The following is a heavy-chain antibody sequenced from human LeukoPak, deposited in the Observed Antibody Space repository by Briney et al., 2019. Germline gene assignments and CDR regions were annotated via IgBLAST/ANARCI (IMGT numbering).Heavy chain of an antibody. CDR3: ARGRRKIVVVPAAIYYFDY. CDR1: GYTFTSYD. CDR2: MNPNSGNT. J-gene: IGHJ4*02. V-gene: IGHV1-8*01. Sequence: TTGESLKISCKASGYTFTSYDINWVRQATGQGLEWMGWMNPNSGNTGYAQKFQGRVTMTRNTSISTAYMELSSLRSEDTAVYYCARGRRKIVVVPAAIYYFDYWGQGTLVTVSS. D-gene: IGHD2-2*01.